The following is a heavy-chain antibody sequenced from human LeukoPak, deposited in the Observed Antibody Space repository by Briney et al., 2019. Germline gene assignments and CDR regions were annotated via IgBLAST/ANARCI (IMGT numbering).Heavy chain of an antibody. CDR3: ARFGYSGWNLEY. CDR2: INQGGSVK. V-gene: IGHV3-7*01. D-gene: IGHD5-12*01. Sequence: GGSLRLSCAASGFSFRDFWMTWVRQAPGKGLEWVANINQGGSVKYYVDSVKGRFTISRDDVKSSLYVQMNSLRDEDTAVYYCARFGYSGWNLEYWGQGTLVTVSS. J-gene: IGHJ4*02. CDR1: GFSFRDFW.